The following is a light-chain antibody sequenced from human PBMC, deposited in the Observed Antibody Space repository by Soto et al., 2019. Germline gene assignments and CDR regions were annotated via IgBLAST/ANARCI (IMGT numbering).Light chain of an antibody. CDR1: QSVRSN. CDR3: QQYDNWPPT. CDR2: GAS. V-gene: IGKV3D-15*01. Sequence: EKVMTQSQATLSMSPGERATLSCMASKRVWGXIVRPGXQRASQSVRSNLAWYHQKPGQAPRLLIYGASTRATGIPARFSGSGSGTEFTLTINSLQSEDFVVYYCQQYDNWPPTFGQGTRLEIK. J-gene: IGKJ5*01.